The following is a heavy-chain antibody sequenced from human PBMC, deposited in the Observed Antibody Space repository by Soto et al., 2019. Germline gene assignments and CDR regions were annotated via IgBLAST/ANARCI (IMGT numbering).Heavy chain of an antibody. V-gene: IGHV3-7*03. D-gene: IGHD3-10*01. CDR2: INNDGSET. J-gene: IGHJ4*02. CDR1: GFTFANYW. CDR3: TRDRGWQTFDY. Sequence: EVHLAESGGGLVQPGGSLRLSCVASGFTFANYWMTWVRQAPGKEPERVANINNDGSETYYVDSVKGRFIISRDNTKNSLYLQMNSLRAEATAVFYCTRDRGWQTFDYWGQGTRVTVSS.